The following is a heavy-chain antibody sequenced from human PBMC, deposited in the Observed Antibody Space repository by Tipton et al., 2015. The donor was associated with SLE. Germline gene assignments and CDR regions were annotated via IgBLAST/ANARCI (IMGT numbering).Heavy chain of an antibody. CDR3: ASTNIPGAFDI. Sequence: TLSLTCAVYGGSFSGYYWTWIRQPPGKGLEWIGEINHSGSTNYNPSLKSRVTISVDTSKKEFSLNLTSVTAADTAVYYCASTNIPGAFDIWGQGTMGTVSS. CDR1: GGSFSGYY. CDR2: INHSGST. J-gene: IGHJ3*02. D-gene: IGHD2/OR15-2a*01. V-gene: IGHV4-34*01.